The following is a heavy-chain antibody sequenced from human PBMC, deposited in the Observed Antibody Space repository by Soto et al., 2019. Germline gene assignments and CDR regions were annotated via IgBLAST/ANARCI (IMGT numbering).Heavy chain of an antibody. V-gene: IGHV1-3*01. CDR1: GYTFTSYA. J-gene: IGHJ4*02. CDR3: SAQKRWLQPFDY. D-gene: IGHD5-12*01. CDR2: INAGNGNT. Sequence: ASVKVSCKASGYTFTSYAMHWVRQAPGQRLEWMGWINAGNGNTKYSQKFQGRVTITRDTSASTAYMELSSLRSEDTAVYYCSAQKRWLQPFDYWGQGTLVTVSS.